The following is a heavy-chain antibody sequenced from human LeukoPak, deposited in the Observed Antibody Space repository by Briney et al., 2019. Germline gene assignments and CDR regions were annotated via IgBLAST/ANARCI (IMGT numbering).Heavy chain of an antibody. CDR1: GGSISSYY. V-gene: IGHV4-59*01. Sequence: SETLSLTCTVSGGSISSYYWSWIRQPPGKGLEWIGYIYYSGSTNYNPSLKSRVTISVDTSKNQFSLKLSSVTAADTAVYYCASSPIQLWLRDWGQGTLVTVSS. CDR3: ASSPIQLWLRD. CDR2: IYYSGST. J-gene: IGHJ4*02. D-gene: IGHD5-18*01.